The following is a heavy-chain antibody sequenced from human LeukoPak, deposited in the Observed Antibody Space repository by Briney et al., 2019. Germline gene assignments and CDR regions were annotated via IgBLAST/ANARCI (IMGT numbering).Heavy chain of an antibody. CDR3: ARHKSGIDWFDP. D-gene: IGHD1-14*01. J-gene: IGHJ5*02. CDR2: ICDTGNT. Sequence: SETLSLTCTLSGDFIRSSGFCWGWIRQPPGKGLECVGVICDTGNTYYNPSLKSRVTISVDTSKNQFSLRVTSVTAADTALYYCARHKSGIDWFDPWGQGTLVTVSS. V-gene: IGHV4-39*01. CDR1: GDFIRSSGFC.